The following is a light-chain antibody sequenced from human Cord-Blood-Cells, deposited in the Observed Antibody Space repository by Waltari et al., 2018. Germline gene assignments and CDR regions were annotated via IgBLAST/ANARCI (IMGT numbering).Light chain of an antibody. CDR2: AAS. Sequence: DIQMTQSPSSLSASVGDRVTITCRASQSISSYLNWYQQKPGKAPKLPIYAASSLHSGVPSRFSGSGSGTDFTLTISSLQPEDFATYYCQQSYSTPFGGGTKVEIK. CDR3: QQSYSTP. CDR1: QSISSY. V-gene: IGKV1-39*01. J-gene: IGKJ4*01.